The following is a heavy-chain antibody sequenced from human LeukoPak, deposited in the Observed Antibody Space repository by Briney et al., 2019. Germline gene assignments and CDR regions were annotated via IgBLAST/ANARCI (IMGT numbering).Heavy chain of an antibody. CDR3: ARDRRLAFGGVMGYLDY. CDR2: IIPIFGTA. Sequence: GASVKVSCKASGGTFSSYAISWVRQAPGQGLEWMGGIIPIFGTANYAQKFQGRVTITADESTSTAYMELSSLRSEDTAVYYCARDRRLAFGGVMGYLDYWGQGILVTVSS. V-gene: IGHV1-69*13. J-gene: IGHJ4*02. CDR1: GGTFSSYA. D-gene: IGHD3-16*01.